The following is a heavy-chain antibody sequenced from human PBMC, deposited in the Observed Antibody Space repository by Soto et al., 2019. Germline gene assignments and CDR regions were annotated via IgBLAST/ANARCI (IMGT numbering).Heavy chain of an antibody. Sequence: SVKVSCKASGGTFSSYAISWLRQAPGQGLEWMGGIIPIFGTANYAQKFQGRVTITADESTSTAYMELSSLRSEDTAVYYCARDPRYYDFWSGKYNWFDPWGQGTLVTVSS. CDR2: IIPIFGTA. D-gene: IGHD3-3*01. CDR1: GGTFSSYA. CDR3: ARDPRYYDFWSGKYNWFDP. J-gene: IGHJ5*02. V-gene: IGHV1-69*13.